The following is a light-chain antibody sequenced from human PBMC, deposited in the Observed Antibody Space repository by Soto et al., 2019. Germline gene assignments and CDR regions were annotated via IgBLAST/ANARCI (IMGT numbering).Light chain of an antibody. CDR3: QQYGSSPPA. CDR2: GAS. Sequence: EIVLTQSPGILPLSPGERASLSCGASQSISSSFLAWYQQKPGQAPRLLIYGASSRATGIPDRFSGTGSETDFTLTISRLEPEDFAVYYCQQYGSSPPAFGQGTRLEIK. J-gene: IGKJ5*01. V-gene: IGKV3-20*01. CDR1: QSISSSF.